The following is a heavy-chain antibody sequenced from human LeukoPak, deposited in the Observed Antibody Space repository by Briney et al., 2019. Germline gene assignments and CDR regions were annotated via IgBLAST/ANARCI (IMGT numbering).Heavy chain of an antibody. V-gene: IGHV4-30-2*01. J-gene: IGHJ4*02. Sequence: SETLSLTCAVSGGSISSGGYSWSWIRQPPGKGLEWIGYIYHSGSTHYNPSLKSRVTISVDRSKNQFSLKLSSVTAADTAVYYCARAYGYFDWLLRRGEGFYFDYWGQGTLVTVSS. CDR3: ARAYGYFDWLLRRGEGFYFDY. D-gene: IGHD3-9*01. CDR1: GGSISSGGYS. CDR2: IYHSGST.